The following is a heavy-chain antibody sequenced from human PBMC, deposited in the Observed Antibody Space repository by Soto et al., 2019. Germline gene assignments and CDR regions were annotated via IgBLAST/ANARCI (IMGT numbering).Heavy chain of an antibody. J-gene: IGHJ4*02. CDR2: ISSSSSYI. CDR3: ARIVGATSPYFDY. D-gene: IGHD1-26*01. Sequence: GGSLRRSCAASGFTVSSYSMNWVRQAPGKGLEWVSSISSSSSYIYFADSVKGRFTISRDNAKNSLYLQMNSLRAEDTAVYYCARIVGATSPYFDYWGQGTLVTVSS. V-gene: IGHV3-21*01. CDR1: GFTVSSYS.